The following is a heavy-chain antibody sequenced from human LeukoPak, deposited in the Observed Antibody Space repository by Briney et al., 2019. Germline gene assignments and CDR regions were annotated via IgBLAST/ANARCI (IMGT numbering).Heavy chain of an antibody. Sequence: SETLSLTCAVYGGSFSGYYWSWIRQPPGKGVEWIGEINHSGSTNYNPSLKSRVTISVDTSKNQFSLKLSSVTAADTAVYYCARAAGRDTTSGLDFDYWGQGILVTVSS. J-gene: IGHJ4*02. CDR3: ARAAGRDTTSGLDFDY. V-gene: IGHV4-34*01. D-gene: IGHD1-26*01. CDR2: INHSGST. CDR1: GGSFSGYY.